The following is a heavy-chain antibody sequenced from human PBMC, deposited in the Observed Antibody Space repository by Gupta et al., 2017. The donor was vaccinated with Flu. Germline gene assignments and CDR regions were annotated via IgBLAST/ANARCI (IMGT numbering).Heavy chain of an antibody. CDR1: GYTFSDSA. V-gene: IGHV3-73*02. D-gene: IGHD4-17*01. CDR3: TRLASGDVDGEYFRH. Sequence: EVKLVESGGGLVQPGGPLNLSCAAAGYTFSDSAIHWVRQAPGKGLEWVGRSRSKSNGHATTYGATVRGRFTISRDDSKNTAYLEMNSLETEDTAVYYCTRLASGDVDGEYFRHGGQGTLVTVSS. CDR2: SRSKSNGHAT. J-gene: IGHJ1*01.